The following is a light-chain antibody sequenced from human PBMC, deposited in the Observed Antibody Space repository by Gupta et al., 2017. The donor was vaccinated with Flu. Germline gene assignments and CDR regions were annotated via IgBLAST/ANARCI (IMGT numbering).Light chain of an antibody. CDR2: GVS. CDR3: QQYDTSPIT. CDR1: QIVGGNS. Sequence: ELVLTQSPATLSLSPGERATLSCRASQIVGGNSLAWSQQKPCQATRLPLYGVSSRATDIPDRFTGSGSVTDFSLSISMLERTDFAVPSCQQYDTSPITFGCGTKVEIK. J-gene: IGKJ4*01. V-gene: IGKV3-20*01.